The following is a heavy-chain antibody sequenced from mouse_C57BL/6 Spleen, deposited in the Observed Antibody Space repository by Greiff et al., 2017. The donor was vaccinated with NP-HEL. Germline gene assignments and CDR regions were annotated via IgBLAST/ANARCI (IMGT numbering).Heavy chain of an antibody. CDR3: VSAQFAY. CDR1: GYTFTSYW. Sequence: VQLQQPGAELVKPGASVKLSCKASGYTFTSYWMQWVKQRPGQGLEWIGEIDPSDSYTNYNQKFKGKATLTVDTSSSTAYMQLSSLTSEDSAVYYCVSAQFAYWGQGTLVTVSA. CDR2: IDPSDSYT. V-gene: IGHV1-50*01. J-gene: IGHJ3*01.